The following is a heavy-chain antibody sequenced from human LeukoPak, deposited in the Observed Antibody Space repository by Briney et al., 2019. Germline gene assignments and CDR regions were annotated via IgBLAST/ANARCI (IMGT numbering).Heavy chain of an antibody. CDR3: ARAFVNFTRAFYDFWSGYYPTYFDY. CDR2: INPNSGNT. Sequence: EASVKVSCKASGYTFTSYDINWVRQATGQGLEWMGWINPNSGNTGYAQKFQGRVTITRNTSISTAYMELSSLRSEDTAVYYCARAFVNFTRAFYDFWSGYYPTYFDYWGQGTLVTVSS. J-gene: IGHJ4*02. CDR1: GYTFTSYD. D-gene: IGHD3-3*01. V-gene: IGHV1-8*03.